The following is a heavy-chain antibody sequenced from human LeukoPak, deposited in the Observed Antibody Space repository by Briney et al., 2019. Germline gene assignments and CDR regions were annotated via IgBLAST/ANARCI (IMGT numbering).Heavy chain of an antibody. Sequence: SETLSLTCAVYGGSFSGYYWSWIRQPPGKGLEWIGYIYYSGSTNYNPSLKSRVTISVDTSKNQFSLKLSSVTAADTAVYYCASAKQIDAFDIWGQGTMVTVSS. J-gene: IGHJ3*02. V-gene: IGHV4-59*01. CDR3: ASAKQIDAFDI. CDR1: GGSFSGYY. CDR2: IYYSGST.